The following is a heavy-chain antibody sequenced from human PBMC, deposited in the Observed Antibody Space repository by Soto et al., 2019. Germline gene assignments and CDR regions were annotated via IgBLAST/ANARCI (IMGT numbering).Heavy chain of an antibody. D-gene: IGHD2-2*01. CDR1: GFTFSSYA. J-gene: IGHJ4*02. Sequence: EVQLLESGGGLVQPGGSLRLSCAASGFTFSSYAMSWVRQAPGKGLEWVSAISGSGGSTYYADSVKGRFTISRDNSKNTQYLQMNSLRAEDTAVYYCAKGGDIVVVPAAMAYFDYWGQGTLVTVSS. CDR3: AKGGDIVVVPAAMAYFDY. CDR2: ISGSGGST. V-gene: IGHV3-23*01.